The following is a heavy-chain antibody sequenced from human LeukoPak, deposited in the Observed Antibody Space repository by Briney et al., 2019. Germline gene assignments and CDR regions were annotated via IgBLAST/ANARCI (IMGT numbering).Heavy chain of an antibody. CDR1: GYTFTSYG. V-gene: IGHV1-18*01. CDR2: ISAYNGNT. CDR3: ARERDYYDSSGYDH. D-gene: IGHD3-22*01. J-gene: IGHJ4*02. Sequence: ASVKVSCKASGYTFTSYGISWVRQAPGQGLEWMGWISAYNGNTNYAQKLQGRVTMTTDTSTSTAYMELRSLRSDDTAAYYCARERDYYDSSGYDHWGQGTLVTVSS.